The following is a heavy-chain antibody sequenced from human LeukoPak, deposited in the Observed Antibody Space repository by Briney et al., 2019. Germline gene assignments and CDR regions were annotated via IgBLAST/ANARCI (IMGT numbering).Heavy chain of an antibody. CDR1: GGSFSGYY. D-gene: IGHD3-16*02. J-gene: IGHJ6*02. V-gene: IGHV4-34*01. CDR2: INHSGST. Sequence: SETLSLTCAVYGGSFSGYYWSWIRQPPGKGLEWIGEINHSGSTNYNPSLKSRVTISVGTSKNQFSLKLSSVTAADTAVYYCARGFMVTFGGVIAPYYYYGMDVWGQGTTVTVSS. CDR3: ARGFMVTFGGVIAPYYYYGMDV.